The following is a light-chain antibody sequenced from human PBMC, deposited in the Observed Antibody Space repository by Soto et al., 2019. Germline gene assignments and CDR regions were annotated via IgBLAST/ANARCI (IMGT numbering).Light chain of an antibody. V-gene: IGKV3-20*01. CDR1: QSVSSSY. Sequence: EIVLTQSPGTLSLSPGERATLSCRASQSVSSSYLAWYQQKPGQAPRLLIYGASSRATGIPDRVSGSGSGTDFTLTISRLEPEDFAVYYCQQYGSSPLFNFGPGTKVDIK. J-gene: IGKJ3*01. CDR3: QQYGSSPLFN. CDR2: GAS.